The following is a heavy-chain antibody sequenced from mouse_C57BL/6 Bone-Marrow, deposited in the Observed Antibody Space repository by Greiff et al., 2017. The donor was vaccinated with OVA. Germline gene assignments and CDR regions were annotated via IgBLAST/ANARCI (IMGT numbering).Heavy chain of an antibody. CDR2: IDPSDSYT. Sequence: QVQLQQPGAELVMPGASVKLSCKASGYTFTSYWMHWVKQRPGQGLEWIGEIDPSDSYTNYNQKFKGKSTLTVDKSSSTAYMQLSSLTSEDSAVDYCAREGGESWFAYWGKGTMVTVSA. CDR1: GYTFTSYW. J-gene: IGHJ3*01. V-gene: IGHV1-69*01. CDR3: AREGGESWFAY.